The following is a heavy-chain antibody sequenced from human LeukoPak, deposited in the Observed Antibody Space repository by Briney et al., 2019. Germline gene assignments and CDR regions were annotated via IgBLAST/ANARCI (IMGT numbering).Heavy chain of an antibody. CDR3: ARGFAAAGTFGFDY. CDR1: GGSFSGYY. J-gene: IGHJ4*02. V-gene: IGHV4-34*01. Sequence: PSETLSLTCAVYGGSFSGYYWSWIRQPPGKGLEWIGEINHSGSTNYNPSLKSRVTISVDTSKNQFSLKLSSVTAADTAVYYCARGFAAAGTFGFDYRGQGTLVTVSS. D-gene: IGHD6-13*01. CDR2: INHSGST.